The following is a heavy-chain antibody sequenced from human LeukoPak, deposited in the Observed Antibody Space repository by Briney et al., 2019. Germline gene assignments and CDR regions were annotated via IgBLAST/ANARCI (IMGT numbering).Heavy chain of an antibody. Sequence: SETLSLTCFVSGGSISSSNYYWGWIRQPPGKGLEWIGYIYYSGSTYYNPSLKSQVTISVDTSKNQFSLKLSSVTAADTAVYYCARGRSSRAPFDYWGQGTLVTVSS. V-gene: IGHV4-31*01. J-gene: IGHJ4*02. CDR1: GGSISSSNYY. CDR3: ARGRSSRAPFDY. CDR2: IYYSGST.